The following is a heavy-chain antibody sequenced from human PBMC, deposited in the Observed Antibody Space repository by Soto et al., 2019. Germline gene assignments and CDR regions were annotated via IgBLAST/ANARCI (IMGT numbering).Heavy chain of an antibody. J-gene: IGHJ5*02. D-gene: IGHD2-15*01. Sequence: QVQLVQSGAEVKKPGSSVKVSCKASGGTFSSYAISWVRLAPGQGLEWMGGIIPIFGTANSAQKFQGRVTITADESTSTAYMELSSLRSEDTAVYYCARDRGYCSGGSCLGWFDPWGQGTLVTVSS. CDR2: IIPIFGTA. CDR1: GGTFSSYA. V-gene: IGHV1-69*01. CDR3: ARDRGYCSGGSCLGWFDP.